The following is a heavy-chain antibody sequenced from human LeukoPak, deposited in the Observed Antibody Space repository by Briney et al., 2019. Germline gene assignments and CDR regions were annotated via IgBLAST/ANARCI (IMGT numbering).Heavy chain of an antibody. CDR2: IYYSGST. V-gene: IGHV4-59*01. Sequence: SETLSLACTVSGGSISSYYWSWIRQPPGKGLEWIGYIYYSGSTNYNPSLKSRVTISVDTSKNQFSLKLSSVTAADTAVYYCAREGRFGSQRGGFDIWGEGAMVTVSS. CDR1: GGSISSYY. CDR3: AREGRFGSQRGGFDI. J-gene: IGHJ3*02. D-gene: IGHD3-10*01.